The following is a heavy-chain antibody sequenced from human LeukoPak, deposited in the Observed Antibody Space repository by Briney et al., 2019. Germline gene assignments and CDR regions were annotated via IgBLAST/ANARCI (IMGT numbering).Heavy chain of an antibody. V-gene: IGHV4-39*01. CDR3: ARRSSSGDGPFDP. CDR1: GGSISSYY. Sequence: SETLSLTCTVSGGSISSYYWSWIRQPPGKGLEWIGSIYYSGSTYYNPSLKSRVTISVDTSKNQFSLKLSSVTAADTAVYYCARRSSSGDGPFDPWGQGTLVTVSS. CDR2: IYYSGST. D-gene: IGHD6-6*01. J-gene: IGHJ5*02.